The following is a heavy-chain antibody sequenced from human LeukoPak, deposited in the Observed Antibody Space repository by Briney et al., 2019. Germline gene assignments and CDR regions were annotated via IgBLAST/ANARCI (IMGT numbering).Heavy chain of an antibody. Sequence: ASVKVSCKVSGYTLTELSMHWVRQAPGKGLEWTGGFDPEDGETIYAQKFQGRVTMTEDTSTDTAYMELSSLRSEDTAVYYCARDREVRGVINDAFDIWGQGTMVTVSS. CDR2: FDPEDGET. D-gene: IGHD3-10*01. CDR3: ARDREVRGVINDAFDI. V-gene: IGHV1-24*01. CDR1: GYTLTELS. J-gene: IGHJ3*02.